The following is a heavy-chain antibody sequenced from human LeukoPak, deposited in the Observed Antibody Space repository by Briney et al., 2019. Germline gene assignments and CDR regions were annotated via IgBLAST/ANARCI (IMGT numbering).Heavy chain of an antibody. CDR3: VRAGPCGYPSRGWFDP. D-gene: IGHD5-12*01. V-gene: IGHV3-23*01. CDR2: ISGSGSST. J-gene: IGHJ5*02. CDR1: GFTFNTYA. Sequence: PGGSLRLSCAASGFTFNTYAMTWVRQAPGKGLEWVSGISGSGSSTYYADSVKGRFTISRDNSKNTLDLHMSSLRDEDTAIYYCVRAGPCGYPSRGWFDPWGQGALVSVSS.